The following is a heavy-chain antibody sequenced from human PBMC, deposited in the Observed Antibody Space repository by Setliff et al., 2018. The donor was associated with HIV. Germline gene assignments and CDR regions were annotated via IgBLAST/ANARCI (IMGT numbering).Heavy chain of an antibody. CDR3: ASSWSRVPYYGMDV. J-gene: IGHJ6*02. V-gene: IGHV1-8*02. D-gene: IGHD6-13*01. CDR1: GYTFTTYG. Sequence: ASVKVSCKPSGYTFTTYGLSWVRQAPGQGPEWMGWMKPNSGNTGYAPKLQGRVTMTRNTSISTAYMELSSLRSDDTAVYYCASSWSRVPYYGMDVWGQGTTVTVSS. CDR2: MKPNSGNT.